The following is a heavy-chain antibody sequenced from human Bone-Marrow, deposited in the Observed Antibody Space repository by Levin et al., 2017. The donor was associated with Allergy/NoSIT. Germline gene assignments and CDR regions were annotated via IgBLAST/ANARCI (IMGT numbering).Heavy chain of an antibody. Sequence: PGGSLRLSCVASGFTFDSNAMAWIRQPPGKGLEWVSGITGSGNTIYYIDSVKGRFTISRDNSKNTLYLQMNSLRADDTAVYYCARFDSYVPLDDAFDFWGHGTMVSVSS. D-gene: IGHD3-16*01. V-gene: IGHV3-23*01. CDR1: GFTFDSNA. CDR3: ARFDSYVPLDDAFDF. J-gene: IGHJ3*01. CDR2: ITGSGNTI.